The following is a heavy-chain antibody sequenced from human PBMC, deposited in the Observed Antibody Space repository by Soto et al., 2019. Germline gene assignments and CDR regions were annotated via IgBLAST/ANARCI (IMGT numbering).Heavy chain of an antibody. CDR3: AHKVGYDFWSGRLIRYYFDY. Sequence: ASGPTLVNPTQTLTLTCTFSGFSLSTSGVGVGWIRQPPGKALEWLALIYWNDDKRYSPSLKSRLTITKDTSKNQVVLTMTNMDPVDTATYYCAHKVGYDFWSGRLIRYYFDYWGQGTLVTVSS. V-gene: IGHV2-5*01. CDR1: GFSLSTSGVG. D-gene: IGHD3-3*01. CDR2: IYWNDDK. J-gene: IGHJ4*02.